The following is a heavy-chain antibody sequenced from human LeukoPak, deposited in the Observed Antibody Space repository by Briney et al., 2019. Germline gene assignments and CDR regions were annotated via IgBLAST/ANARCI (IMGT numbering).Heavy chain of an antibody. CDR3: ARGGGVTAYFDY. D-gene: IGHD2-21*02. J-gene: IGHJ4*02. Sequence: SQTLSLTCAISGDIVSSTSAAWNWIRQSPSRGLEWLVRTYYRSKWYNEYAVSVKSRTTINPDTSKNQFSLQLNSVTPEDTAVYYCARGGGVTAYFDYWGQGTLVTVSS. V-gene: IGHV6-1*01. CDR2: TYYRSKWYN. CDR1: GDIVSSTSAA.